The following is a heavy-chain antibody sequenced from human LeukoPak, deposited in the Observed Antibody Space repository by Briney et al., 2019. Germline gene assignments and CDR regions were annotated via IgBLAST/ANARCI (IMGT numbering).Heavy chain of an antibody. CDR3: ATSSGCRCRWGAFDI. Sequence: GASVKVSRKASGDTFTPYYMHWVRQAPGQGLAWMGWMSANSGGTNYAQKFRGRVTMTRDTSISIAYMEMSGLTSDDTAVYHCATSSGCRCRWGAFDIWGQGTMVTVSS. J-gene: IGHJ3*02. CDR1: GDTFTPYY. CDR2: MSANSGGT. D-gene: IGHD6-6*01. V-gene: IGHV1-2*02.